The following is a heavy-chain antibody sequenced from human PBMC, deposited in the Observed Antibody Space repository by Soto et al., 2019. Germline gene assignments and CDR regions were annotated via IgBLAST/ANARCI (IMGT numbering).Heavy chain of an antibody. CDR3: ARGEQYSGRIFDY. V-gene: IGHV6-1*01. CDR2: TYYRSKWYY. J-gene: IGHJ4*01. D-gene: IGHD1-26*01. Sequence: PSQTLSLTCAITGDSVSSNSAGWSWVRQSPSRGLEWLGRTYYRSKWYYEYAVSVRGRITINPDTSKNQYSLQLNSVAPEDTAVYFCARGEQYSGRIFDYWGQGTLVTVSS. CDR1: GDSVSSNSAG.